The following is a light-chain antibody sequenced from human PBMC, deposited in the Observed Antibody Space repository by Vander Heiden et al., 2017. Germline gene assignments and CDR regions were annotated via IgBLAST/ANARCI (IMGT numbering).Light chain of an antibody. CDR1: QSVSSY. V-gene: IGKV3-11*01. CDR3: QQRSNWPLT. CDR2: DAS. Sequence: EIRFTHSPATLSLSPGGRATLSCRASQSVSSYLAWYQQKPGQAPRLLIYDASNRATGIPARFSGSGSGTDFTLTISSLEPEDFAVYYCQQRSNWPLTFGGGTKVEIK. J-gene: IGKJ4*01.